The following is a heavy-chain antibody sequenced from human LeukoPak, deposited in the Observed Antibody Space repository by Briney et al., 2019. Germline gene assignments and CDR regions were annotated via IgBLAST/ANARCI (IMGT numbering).Heavy chain of an antibody. D-gene: IGHD5-12*01. V-gene: IGHV1-69*13. J-gene: IGHJ4*02. Sequence: ASVKVSCKASGGTFSSYATSWVRQAPGQGLEWMGGIIPIFGTANYAQKFQGRVTITADESTSTAYMELSSLRSEDTAVYYCPLQGVATIWPGAHFDYWGQGTLVTVSS. CDR3: PLQGVATIWPGAHFDY. CDR1: GGTFSSYA. CDR2: IIPIFGTA.